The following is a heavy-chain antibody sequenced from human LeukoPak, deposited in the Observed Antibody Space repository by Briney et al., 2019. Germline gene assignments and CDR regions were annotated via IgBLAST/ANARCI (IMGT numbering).Heavy chain of an antibody. CDR3: AKDQPSSWATTVTTLYYGMDV. CDR1: GFTFSSYA. Sequence: PGGSLRLSCAASGFTFSSYAMSWVRQAPGKGLEWVSAISGSGGSTYYADSVKGRFTISRDNSKNTLYLQMNSLRAEDTAVYYCAKDQPSSWATTVTTLYYGMDVWGQGTTVTVSS. D-gene: IGHD4-17*01. CDR2: ISGSGGST. V-gene: IGHV3-23*01. J-gene: IGHJ6*02.